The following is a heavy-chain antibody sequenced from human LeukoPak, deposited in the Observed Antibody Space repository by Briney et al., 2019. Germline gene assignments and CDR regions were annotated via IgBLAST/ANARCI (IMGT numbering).Heavy chain of an antibody. V-gene: IGHV4-4*07. CDR2: IYTSGST. CDR3: AVDPKDRGYSSGWSLRLGY. D-gene: IGHD6-19*01. CDR1: GGSISSYY. Sequence: PSETLSLTCTVSGGSISSYYWSWIRQPAGKGLEWIGRIYTSGSTNYNPSLKSRVTMSVDTSKNQFSLKLSSVTAADTAVYYCAVDPKDRGYSSGWSLRLGYWGQGTLVTVSS. J-gene: IGHJ4*02.